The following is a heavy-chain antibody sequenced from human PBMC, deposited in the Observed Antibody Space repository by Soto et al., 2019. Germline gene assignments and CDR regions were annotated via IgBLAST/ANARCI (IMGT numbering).Heavy chain of an antibody. D-gene: IGHD6-19*01. Sequence: SVKVSCKASGGTFSSYAISWVRQAPGQGLEWMGGIIPIFGTANYAQKFQDRVTITADESTSTAYMELSSLRSEDTAVYYCASSGWPPLGAFDIWGQGTMVTVSS. V-gene: IGHV1-69*13. CDR1: GGTFSSYA. CDR2: IIPIFGTA. J-gene: IGHJ3*02. CDR3: ASSGWPPLGAFDI.